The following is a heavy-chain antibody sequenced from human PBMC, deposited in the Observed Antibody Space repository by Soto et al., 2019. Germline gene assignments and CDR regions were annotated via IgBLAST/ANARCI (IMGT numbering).Heavy chain of an antibody. CDR3: AKGFGISWQYYLDY. Sequence: EVQLLESGGGLVQPGGSLRLSCAASGFSFASYAMNWVRQATGKGLEWVSGIRGSGGSTYYADSVKGRFTISRDNSKNTLYLQLSSLRIEDTAVYYCAKGFGISWQYYLDYWGQGTLVTGSS. CDR2: IRGSGGST. J-gene: IGHJ4*02. V-gene: IGHV3-23*01. CDR1: GFSFASYA. D-gene: IGHD3-10*01.